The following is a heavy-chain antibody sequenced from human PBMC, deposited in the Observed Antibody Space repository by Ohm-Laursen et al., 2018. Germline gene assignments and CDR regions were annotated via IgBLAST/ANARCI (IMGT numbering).Heavy chain of an antibody. Sequence: LSLTCTVSGGSISSSSYYWGWIRQPPGKGLEWIGSIYYSGSTYYNPSLKSRVTISVDTSKNQFSLKLSSVTAADTAVYYCAGGHSSSSLGYWGQGTLVTVSS. J-gene: IGHJ4*02. V-gene: IGHV4-39*07. D-gene: IGHD6-6*01. CDR3: AGGHSSSSLGY. CDR1: GGSISSSSYY. CDR2: IYYSGST.